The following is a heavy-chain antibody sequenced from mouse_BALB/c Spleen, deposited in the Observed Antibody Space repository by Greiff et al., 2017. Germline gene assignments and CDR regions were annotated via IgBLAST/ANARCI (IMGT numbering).Heavy chain of an antibody. CDR1: GFNIKDTY. J-gene: IGHJ3*01. CDR3: ARRPYYYGSGFAY. CDR2: IDPANGNT. Sequence: VQLQQSGAELVKPGASVKLSCTASGFNIKDTYMHWVKQRPEQGLEWIGRIDPANGNTKYDPKFQGKATITADTSSNTAYLQLSSLTSEDTAVYYCARRPYYYGSGFAYWGQGTLVTVSA. V-gene: IGHV14-3*02. D-gene: IGHD1-1*01.